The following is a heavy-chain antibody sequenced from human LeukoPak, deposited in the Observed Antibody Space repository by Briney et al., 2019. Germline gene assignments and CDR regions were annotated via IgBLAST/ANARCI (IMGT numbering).Heavy chain of an antibody. CDR3: ARYDGYNLNFDY. J-gene: IGHJ4*02. CDR1: GGSLSSGNDY. V-gene: IGHV4-61*02. CDR2: IYTSGST. D-gene: IGHD5-24*01. Sequence: PSQTLSLTCTVSGGSLSSGNDYWSWIRQPAGKVLEWIGRIYTSGSTNYNPSIKTRVTISVHTSKNQFSLKLSSVTAADTAVYYCARYDGYNLNFDYWGQGTLVTVSS.